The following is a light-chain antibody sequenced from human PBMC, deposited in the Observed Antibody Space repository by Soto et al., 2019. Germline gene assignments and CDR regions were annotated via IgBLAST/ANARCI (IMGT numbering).Light chain of an antibody. CDR3: SSYTSSSTYV. J-gene: IGLJ1*01. Sequence: QSALTQPASVSGSPGQSSTISCTGTSSDVGGYNSVSWYQQHPGKAPKLVIYDVGNRPSGVSDRFSGSKSGNTASLTISGLQAEDEAEYYCSSYTSSSTYVFGAGTKLTVL. CDR1: SSDVGGYNS. CDR2: DVG. V-gene: IGLV2-14*01.